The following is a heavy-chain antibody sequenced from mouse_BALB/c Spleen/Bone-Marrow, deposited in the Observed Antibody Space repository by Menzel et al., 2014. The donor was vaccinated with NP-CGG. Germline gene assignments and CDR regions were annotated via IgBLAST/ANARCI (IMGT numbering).Heavy chain of an antibody. D-gene: IGHD2-3*01. J-gene: IGHJ4*01. CDR3: ARSDGYRATDY. CDR1: GYAFSYSW. Sequence: VQLQQSGPELVKPGASVKISCKASGYAFSYSWMNWVKQRPGQGLEWIGRIYPGDGDTYYNGKFKGRATLTADKSSSTAYMQLSSLTPVDSAVYFCARSDGYRATDYWGQGSSVTVSS. V-gene: IGHV1-82*01. CDR2: IYPGDGDT.